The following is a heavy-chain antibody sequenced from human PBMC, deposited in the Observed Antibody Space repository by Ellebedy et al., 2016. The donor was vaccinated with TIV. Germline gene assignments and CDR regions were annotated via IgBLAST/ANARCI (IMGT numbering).Heavy chain of an antibody. V-gene: IGHV3-74*01. CDR2: INSDGSST. Sequence: GGSLRLSCAASGFTFSSYWMHWVRQAPGKGLVWVSRINSDGSSTSYADSVKGRFTISRENAKNTLYLQMNSLRAEDTAVYYCASSRGVYSFDAFDIWGQGTMVTVSS. D-gene: IGHD5-18*01. CDR1: GFTFSSYW. J-gene: IGHJ3*02. CDR3: ASSRGVYSFDAFDI.